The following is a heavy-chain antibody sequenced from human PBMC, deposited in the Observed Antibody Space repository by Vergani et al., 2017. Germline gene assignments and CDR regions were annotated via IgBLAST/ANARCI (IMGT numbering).Heavy chain of an antibody. J-gene: IGHJ5*02. CDR3: ARRSSSYYFDI. D-gene: IGHD3-22*01. CDR1: GGSMSGYN. CDR2: VSHSGDT. Sequence: QVRLQESGPGLVKPSETLSLTCSVSGGSMSGYNWGWLRQPPGKGLEWISSVSHSGDTYFNPSLKGRVSISMDTSKNYFFLTLSSVTAADTAMYYCARRSSSYYFDIWGQGVLITVSS. V-gene: IGHV4-38-2*02.